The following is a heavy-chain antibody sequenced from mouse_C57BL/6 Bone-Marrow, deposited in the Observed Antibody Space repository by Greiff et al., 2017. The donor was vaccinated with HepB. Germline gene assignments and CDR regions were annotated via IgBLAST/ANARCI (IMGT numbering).Heavy chain of an antibody. V-gene: IGHV5-4*03. CDR2: ISDGGSYT. CDR1: GFTFSSYA. J-gene: IGHJ3*01. D-gene: IGHD1-1*02. CDR3: ARSYGGFAY. Sequence: EVKLVESGGGLVKPGGSLKLSCAASGFTFSSYAMSWVRQTPEKRLEWVATISDGGSYTYYPDNVKGRFTISRDNAKNNLYLQMSHLKSEDTAVYYCARSYGGFAYWGQGTLVTVSA.